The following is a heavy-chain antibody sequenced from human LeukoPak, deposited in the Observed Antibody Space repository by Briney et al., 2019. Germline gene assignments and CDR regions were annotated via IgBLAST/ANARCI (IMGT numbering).Heavy chain of an antibody. V-gene: IGHV3-21*01. CDR1: GFTFNSYS. J-gene: IGHJ4*02. D-gene: IGHD2-15*01. CDR2: ISSSSSYI. CDR3: ARVRESYCTGGSFYATGDY. Sequence: GGSLRLSCSASGFTFNSYSMNWVRHAPGQGREGFSSISSSSSYIYYADSVKGRMTMARANATNSLYLQMTTLRDEDTPVYYCARVRESYCTGGSFYATGDYWGQGTLVTVYS.